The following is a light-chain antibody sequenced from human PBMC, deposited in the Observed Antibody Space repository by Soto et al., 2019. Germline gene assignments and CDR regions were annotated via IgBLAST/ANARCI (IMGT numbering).Light chain of an antibody. V-gene: IGKV3-20*01. J-gene: IGKJ1*01. CDR2: GAS. CDR3: QPYGTSPPWT. Sequence: IMLTQSPGTLSLTPGERATLSCRASQSVSSSYLAWYQQKPGQAPRLLIYGASSRATGIPDRFSGSGSGTDFTLTISRLEPEDFAVYYCQPYGTSPPWTFGQGTMV. CDR1: QSVSSSY.